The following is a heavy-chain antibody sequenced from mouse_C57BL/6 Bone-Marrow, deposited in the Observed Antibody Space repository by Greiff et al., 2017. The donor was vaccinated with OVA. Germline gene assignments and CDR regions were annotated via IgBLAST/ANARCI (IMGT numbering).Heavy chain of an antibody. CDR1: GYAFTNYL. V-gene: IGHV1-54*01. CDR2: INPGSGGT. D-gene: IGHD2-1*01. CDR3: ARGLYGNPGYFDV. J-gene: IGHJ1*03. Sequence: QVQLQQSGAELVRPGTSVKVSCKASGYAFTNYLIEWVKQRPGQGLEWIGVINPGSGGTNYNEKFKGKATLTADKSSSTAYMQLSSLTSEDSAVYSCARGLYGNPGYFDVWGTGTTVTVSS.